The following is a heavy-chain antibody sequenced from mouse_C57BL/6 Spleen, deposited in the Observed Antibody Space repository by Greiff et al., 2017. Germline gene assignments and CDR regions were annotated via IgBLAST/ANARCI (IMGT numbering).Heavy chain of an antibody. CDR3: AREEYMDY. Sequence: VQLVESGAELVRPGASVKLSCKASGYTFTDYYINWVKQRPGQGLEWIARIYPGSGNTYYNEKFKGKATLTAEKSSSTAYMQLSSLTSEDSAVYFCAREEYMDYWGQGTSVTVSS. J-gene: IGHJ4*01. D-gene: IGHD5-2*01. CDR1: GYTFTDYY. V-gene: IGHV1-76*01. CDR2: IYPGSGNT.